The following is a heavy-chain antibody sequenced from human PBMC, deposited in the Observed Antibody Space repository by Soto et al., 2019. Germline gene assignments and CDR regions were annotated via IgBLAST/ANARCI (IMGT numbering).Heavy chain of an antibody. J-gene: IGHJ4*02. D-gene: IGHD3-10*01. Sequence: ASVKVSCKASGYTFTSYGISWVRQAPGQGLEWMGWISAYNGNTTYAQKLQGRVTMNTDTSTSTAYMELRSLRSDDTAVYYWARDLQHYCCNCDVWGQGTLVTVSS. V-gene: IGHV1-18*01. CDR2: ISAYNGNT. CDR1: GYTFTSYG. CDR3: ARDLQHYCCNCDV.